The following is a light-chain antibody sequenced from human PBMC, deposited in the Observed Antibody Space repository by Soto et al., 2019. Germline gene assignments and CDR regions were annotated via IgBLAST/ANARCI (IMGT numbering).Light chain of an antibody. CDR2: DAS. CDR1: QDISNY. Sequence: DIQMTQSPSALSASVEDRVTITCQASQDISNYLNWYQQKPGKAPKLLIYDASSLESGVPSRFSGSGSGTEFTLTISSLQPDDFATYYCQQYNSYSSLTFGGGTKVDNK. V-gene: IGKV1-5*01. CDR3: QQYNSYSSLT. J-gene: IGKJ4*01.